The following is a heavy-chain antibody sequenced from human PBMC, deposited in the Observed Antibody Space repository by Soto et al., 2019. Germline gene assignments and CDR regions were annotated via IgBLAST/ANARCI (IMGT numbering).Heavy chain of an antibody. V-gene: IGHV4-34*01. Sequence: QVQLQQWGAGLLKPSETLSLTCAVYGGSFSGYYWTWIRQPPGTGLEWIGEINHSGSTNYNPSLKSRLTISVDTSKNQFSLKLTSVTAADTAVYYGARDKITGLFDYWGQGTLVTVSS. CDR2: INHSGST. CDR3: ARDKITGLFDY. CDR1: GGSFSGYY. J-gene: IGHJ4*02. D-gene: IGHD2-8*02.